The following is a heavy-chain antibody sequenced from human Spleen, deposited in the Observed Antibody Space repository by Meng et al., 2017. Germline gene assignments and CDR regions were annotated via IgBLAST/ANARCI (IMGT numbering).Heavy chain of an antibody. Sequence: QVHLQESGPGLVKPSQTLSLTFTVPGGSIHNRYYYWSWIRQPPGKGLEWVGYISYRGISHYNPSLRSRLTTSIDTTTNQFSLNLTSVTAADTAVYYCARAQHYGVYSDYFDYWGRGTLVTVSS. J-gene: IGHJ4*02. D-gene: IGHD4-17*01. V-gene: IGHV4-30-4*01. CDR1: GGSIHNRYYY. CDR3: ARAQHYGVYSDYFDY. CDR2: ISYRGIS.